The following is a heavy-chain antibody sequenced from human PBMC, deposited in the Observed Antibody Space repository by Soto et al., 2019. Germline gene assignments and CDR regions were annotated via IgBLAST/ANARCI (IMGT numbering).Heavy chain of an antibody. V-gene: IGHV1-69*13. Sequence: GASVKVSCKASGGTFSSYAISWVRQAPGQGLEWMGGIIPIFGTANYAQKFQGRVTITADESTSTAYMELSSLRSEDTAVYYCARSRRSPGLRKYNWFDPWGQGTLVTVSS. D-gene: IGHD5-12*01. CDR1: GGTFSSYA. CDR3: ARSRRSPGLRKYNWFDP. J-gene: IGHJ5*02. CDR2: IIPIFGTA.